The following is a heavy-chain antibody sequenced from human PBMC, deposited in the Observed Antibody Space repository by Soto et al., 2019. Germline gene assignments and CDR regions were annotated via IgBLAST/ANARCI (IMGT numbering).Heavy chain of an antibody. J-gene: IGHJ4*02. CDR3: ASAGWDY. Sequence: WSWIRQPPGKGLEWIGEIYYTGKTNYDPSLKSRVTISVDTSRNQFSLRLSSVTAADTDVYYCASAGWDYWRKGTPVTVFS. CDR2: IYYTGKT. V-gene: IGHV4-34*01.